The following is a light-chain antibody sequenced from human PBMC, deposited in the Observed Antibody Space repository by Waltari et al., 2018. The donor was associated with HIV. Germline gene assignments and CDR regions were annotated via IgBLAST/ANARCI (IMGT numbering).Light chain of an antibody. CDR2: EVN. CDR1: SSDIGGYRF. J-gene: IGLJ3*02. CDR3: SSYAANNDIL. Sequence: QSALTQPPSASGSPGQSVTISCTGSSSDIGGYRFVSWYQQHPGKDPKLMIYEVNKRPSGVPDRFSGSKSGNTASLTVSGLQAEDEADYFCSSYAANNDILFGGGTKLTVL. V-gene: IGLV2-8*01.